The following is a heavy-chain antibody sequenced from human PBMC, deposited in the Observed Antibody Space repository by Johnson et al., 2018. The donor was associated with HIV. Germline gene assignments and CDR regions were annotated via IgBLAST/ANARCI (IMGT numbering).Heavy chain of an antibody. D-gene: IGHD2-8*01. CDR1: GFTFSGYG. CDR2: ISYDGSNK. CDR3: ARGLNCTNGVCYTWAFDI. J-gene: IGHJ3*02. Sequence: QVQLVESGGGVVQPGGSLRLSCVASGFTFSGYGMHWVRQAPGKGLEWVAVISYDGSNKYYVDSVKGRFTISRDNSKNTLYLQMNSLRADDTAVYYCARGLNCTNGVCYTWAFDIWGQGTMVTVSS. V-gene: IGHV3-30*03.